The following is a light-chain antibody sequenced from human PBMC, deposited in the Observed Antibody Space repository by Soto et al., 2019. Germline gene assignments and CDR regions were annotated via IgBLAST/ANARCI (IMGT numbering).Light chain of an antibody. Sequence: EIVLTQSPGTLSLSPGERASLSCRVSQSVSSSYLAWYQQKPGQAPRLLIYGASIRATGIPDRFSGSGSGTDFTLTISRLEPEDFAVYYCQKYEMSSWTFGQGTKGDIK. CDR1: QSVSSSY. J-gene: IGKJ1*01. CDR3: QKYEMSSWT. CDR2: GAS. V-gene: IGKV3-20*01.